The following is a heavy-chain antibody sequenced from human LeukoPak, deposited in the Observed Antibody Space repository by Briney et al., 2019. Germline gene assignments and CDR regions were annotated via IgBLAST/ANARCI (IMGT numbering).Heavy chain of an antibody. J-gene: IGHJ3*02. CDR1: GGCFSGYY. CDR3: ARVVPQSYDSSGYYLSDAFDI. CDR2: INHSGST. Sequence: SETLSLTCAVYGGCFSGYYWSWLRQPPGKGLEWIGEINHSGSTNYNPSLKSRVTISVDTSKNQFSLKLSSVTAADTAVYYCARVVPQSYDSSGYYLSDAFDIWGQGTMVTVSS. V-gene: IGHV4-34*01. D-gene: IGHD3-22*01.